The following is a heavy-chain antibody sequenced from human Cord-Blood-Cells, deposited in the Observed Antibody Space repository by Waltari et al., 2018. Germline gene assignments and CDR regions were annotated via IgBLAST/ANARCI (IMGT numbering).Heavy chain of an antibody. Sequence: QVQLQQWGAGLLKPSETLSLTCAVYGGSFSGYYWSWVRQPPGKGLEWIGEIHHSGSTNYNPSLKSRVTISVDTSKNQFSLKLSSVTAADTAVYYCARGWGKEDFDYWGQGTLVTVSS. CDR2: IHHSGST. J-gene: IGHJ4*02. CDR3: ARGWGKEDFDY. V-gene: IGHV4-34*01. CDR1: GGSFSGYY. D-gene: IGHD7-27*01.